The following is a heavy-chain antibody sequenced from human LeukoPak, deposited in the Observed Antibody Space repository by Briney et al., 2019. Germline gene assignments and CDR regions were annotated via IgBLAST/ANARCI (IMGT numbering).Heavy chain of an antibody. V-gene: IGHV1-18*01. CDR3: VREGGYCSGGTCYYYFEY. D-gene: IGHD2-15*01. CDR1: GYMFSSYG. CDR2: ISAYNGHT. J-gene: IGHJ4*02. Sequence: ASVKVSCKASGYMFSSYGISWVRQAPGQGLEWMGWISAYNGHTDYAQKFQGRVTMTTDTSTSTAYMELRSLRSDDTAVYYCVREGGYCSGGTCYYYFEYWGQGALVTVSS.